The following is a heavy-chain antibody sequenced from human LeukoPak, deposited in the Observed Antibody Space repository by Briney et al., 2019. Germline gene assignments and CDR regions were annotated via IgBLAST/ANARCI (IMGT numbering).Heavy chain of an antibody. D-gene: IGHD3-22*01. Sequence: SETLSLTCAVYGGSFSGYYWSWTRQPPGKGLEWIGEINHSGSTNYNPSLKSRVTISVDTSKNQFSLKLSSVTAADTAVYYCARGPGYYDSSGYYWFDPWGQGTLVTVSS. V-gene: IGHV4-34*01. CDR2: INHSGST. CDR3: ARGPGYYDSSGYYWFDP. CDR1: GGSFSGYY. J-gene: IGHJ5*02.